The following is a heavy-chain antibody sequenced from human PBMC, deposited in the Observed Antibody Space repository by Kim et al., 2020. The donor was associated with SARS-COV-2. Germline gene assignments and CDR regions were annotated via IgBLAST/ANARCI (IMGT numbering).Heavy chain of an antibody. CDR1: GYTFTSYD. CDR3: ARGGVRRITMIVVVKTTGVSLDY. Sequence: ASVKVSCKASGYTFTSYDINWVRQATGQGLEWMGWMNPNSGNTGYAQKFQGRVTMTRNTSISTAYMELSSLRSEDTAVYYCARGGVRRITMIVVVKTTGVSLDYWGQGTLVTVSS. V-gene: IGHV1-8*01. J-gene: IGHJ4*02. CDR2: MNPNSGNT. D-gene: IGHD3-22*01.